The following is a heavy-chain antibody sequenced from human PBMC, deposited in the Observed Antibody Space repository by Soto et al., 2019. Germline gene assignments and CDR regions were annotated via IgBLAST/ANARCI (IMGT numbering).Heavy chain of an antibody. CDR3: ASQYDILTGYLRGRFDP. D-gene: IGHD3-9*01. CDR1: GGTFSSYA. V-gene: IGHV1-69*12. Sequence: QVQLVQSGAEVKKPGSSVKVSCKASGGTFSSYAISWVRQAPGQGLEWMGGIIPIFGTANYAQKFQGRVTITADESMSTAYMELSSLRSEDTAVYYCASQYDILTGYLRGRFDPWGQGTLVTVSS. J-gene: IGHJ5*02. CDR2: IIPIFGTA.